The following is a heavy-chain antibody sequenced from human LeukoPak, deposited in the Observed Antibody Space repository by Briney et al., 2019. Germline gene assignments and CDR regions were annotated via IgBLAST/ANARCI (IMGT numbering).Heavy chain of an antibody. J-gene: IGHJ4*02. CDR1: GYSISSGYY. V-gene: IGHV4-38-2*02. CDR3: ATDFTFGGVIVRQTGVY. D-gene: IGHD3-16*02. CDR2: IYHSGST. Sequence: SETLSLTCTVSGYSISSGYYWGWIRQPPGKGLEWIGSIYHSGSTYYNPSLKSRVTISVDTSKNQFSLKLSSVTAADTAVYYCATDFTFGGVIVRQTGVYWGQGTLVTVSS.